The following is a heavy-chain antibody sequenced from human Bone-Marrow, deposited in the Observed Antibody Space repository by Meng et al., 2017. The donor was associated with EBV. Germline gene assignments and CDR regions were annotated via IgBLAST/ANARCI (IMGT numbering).Heavy chain of an antibody. D-gene: IGHD3-10*01. V-gene: IGHV1-69*01. CDR1: GGTFSSYT. J-gene: IGHJ5*02. Sequence: VQLGQVGAEVKKPGSSVKVSCKASGGTFSSYTISWVRQAPGQGLEWMGGIIPIFGTANYAQKFQGRVTITADESTSTAYMELSSLRSEDTAVYYCARGAVRGVIHWFDPWGQGTLVTVSS. CDR3: ARGAVRGVIHWFDP. CDR2: IIPIFGTA.